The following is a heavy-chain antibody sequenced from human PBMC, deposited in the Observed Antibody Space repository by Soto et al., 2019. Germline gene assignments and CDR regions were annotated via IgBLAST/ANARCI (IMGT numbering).Heavy chain of an antibody. CDR1: GYTFTSYY. J-gene: IGHJ4*02. Sequence: QVQLVQSGAEVKRPGASVKVSCKASGYTFTSYYMHWVRQAPGQGLEWMGIISPSGGSATYAQEVQGRVTMARDTSTSTVYMELSSLRSDDTAVYYCARDRTSGGLFDYWGQGTPVTVSS. D-gene: IGHD2-15*01. V-gene: IGHV1-46*01. CDR2: ISPSGGSA. CDR3: ARDRTSGGLFDY.